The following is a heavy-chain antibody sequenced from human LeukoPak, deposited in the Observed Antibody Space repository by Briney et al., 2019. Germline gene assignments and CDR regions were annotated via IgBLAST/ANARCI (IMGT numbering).Heavy chain of an antibody. CDR3: ARAPVTSCRGAFCYPFDI. J-gene: IGHJ4*02. CDR1: GFTVSSNY. Sequence: GGSLRLSCAASGFTVSSNYMNWVRQAPGKGLEWVSATSSSDAGTYHAESVRGRFTISRDNSKNTLYLQMNSLRADDAAVYYCARAPVTSCRGAFCYPFDIWGQGTLVTVSS. CDR2: TSSSDAGT. V-gene: IGHV3-23*01. D-gene: IGHD2-15*01.